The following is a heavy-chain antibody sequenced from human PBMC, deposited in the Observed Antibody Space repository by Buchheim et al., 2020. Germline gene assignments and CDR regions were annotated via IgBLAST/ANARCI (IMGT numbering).Heavy chain of an antibody. CDR3: AREGLIVATTDNYYYYGMDV. Sequence: QVQLVESGGGVVQPGRSLRLSCAASGFTFSSYGMHWVRQAPGKGLEWVAVIWYDGSNKYYADSVKGRFTISRDNSKNKLYLQMNSLRAEDTAVYYCAREGLIVATTDNYYYYGMDVWGQGTT. J-gene: IGHJ6*02. D-gene: IGHD5-12*01. CDR1: GFTFSSYG. V-gene: IGHV3-33*01. CDR2: IWYDGSNK.